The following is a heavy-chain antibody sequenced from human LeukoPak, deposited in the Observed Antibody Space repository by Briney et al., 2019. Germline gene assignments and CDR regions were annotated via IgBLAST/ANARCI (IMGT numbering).Heavy chain of an antibody. D-gene: IGHD3-16*02. J-gene: IGHJ4*02. V-gene: IGHV4-59*01. CDR3: ARARITFGGVIVIDY. CDR1: GFTFDDYG. Sequence: GSLRLSCAASGFTFDDYGMSWVRQAPGKGLEWIGYIYYSGSTNYNPSLKSRVTISVDTSKNQFSLKLSSVTAADTAVYYCARARITFGGVIVIDYWGQGTLVTVSS. CDR2: IYYSGST.